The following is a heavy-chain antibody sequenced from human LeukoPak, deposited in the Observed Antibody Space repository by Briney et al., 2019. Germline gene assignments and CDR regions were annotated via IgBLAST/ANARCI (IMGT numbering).Heavy chain of an antibody. D-gene: IGHD3-22*01. V-gene: IGHV2-70*11. CDR3: ARIQYYYDRSGYPPSYYYMDV. CDR1: GFSLSTSGMC. CDR2: IDWDDDK. Sequence: ESGPALVKPTQTLTLTCTFSGFSLSTSGMCVSWIRQPPGEALEWLARIDWDDDKYYSTSLKTRLTISKDTSKNQVVLTMTNMDPVDTATYYCARIQYYYDRSGYPPSYYYMDVWGKGTTVTVSS. J-gene: IGHJ6*03.